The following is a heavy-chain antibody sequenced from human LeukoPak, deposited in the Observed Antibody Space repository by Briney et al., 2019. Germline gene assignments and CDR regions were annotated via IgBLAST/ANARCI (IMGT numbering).Heavy chain of an antibody. J-gene: IGHJ5*02. CDR2: IYYSGST. D-gene: IGHD2-2*01. CDR1: GGSISSYY. V-gene: IGHV4-59*01. Sequence: MASETLSLTCAVSGGSISSYYWSWIRQPPGKGLEWIGYIYYSGSTNYNPSLKSRVTISVDTSKNQFSLKLSSVTAAGTAVYYCARVPAATRGAWWFDPWGQGTLVTVSS. CDR3: ARVPAATRGAWWFDP.